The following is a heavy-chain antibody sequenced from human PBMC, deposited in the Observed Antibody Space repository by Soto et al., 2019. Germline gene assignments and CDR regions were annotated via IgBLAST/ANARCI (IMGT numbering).Heavy chain of an antibody. J-gene: IGHJ4*02. V-gene: IGHV4-61*01. D-gene: IGHD5-12*01. Sequence: SETLSLTCTVSGGSFKSGSYSWSWIRQPPGKGLEWIGYVYHTGRTSYNPSLKSRVSISMDTSKNQFSLNLDSVTAADTAVYYCARGRWLQLIYFDYWGQGTLVTVSS. CDR3: ARGRWLQLIYFDY. CDR2: VYHTGRT. CDR1: GGSFKSGSYS.